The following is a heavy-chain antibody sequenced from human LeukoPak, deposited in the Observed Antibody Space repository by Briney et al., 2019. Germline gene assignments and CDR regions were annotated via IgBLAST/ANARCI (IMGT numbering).Heavy chain of an antibody. Sequence: GGSLRLSCAASGFTFSSYWMSWVRQAPGKGLEWVANIKQDGSEKYYVDSVKGRFTISRDNAKNSLYLQMNSLRAEDTAVYYCAKGYCTNGVCYCPFDYWGQGTLVTVSS. CDR2: IKQDGSEK. CDR1: GFTFSSYW. D-gene: IGHD2-8*01. V-gene: IGHV3-7*03. CDR3: AKGYCTNGVCYCPFDY. J-gene: IGHJ4*02.